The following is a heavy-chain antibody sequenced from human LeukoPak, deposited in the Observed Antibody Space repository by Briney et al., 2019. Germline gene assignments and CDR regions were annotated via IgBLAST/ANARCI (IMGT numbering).Heavy chain of an antibody. V-gene: IGHV3-23*01. Sequence: GGSLRLSCAASGFNFRSYVMSWVRQAPGKGLEWVSAISDSGRSTYYADSVKGRFTISRDNSQNTLYLQMKNLRAEDTAIYYCAKDYYYYAMDVWGQGTTVTVSS. CDR1: GFNFRSYV. CDR2: ISDSGRST. J-gene: IGHJ6*02. CDR3: AKDYYYYAMDV.